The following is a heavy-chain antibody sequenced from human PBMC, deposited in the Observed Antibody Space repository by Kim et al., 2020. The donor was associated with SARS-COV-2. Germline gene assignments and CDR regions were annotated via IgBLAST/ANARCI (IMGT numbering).Heavy chain of an antibody. D-gene: IGHD6-13*01. Sequence: VKGRFTISRDNSKNTLYLQRNSLRAEDTAVYYCAKDPRYSSSYYYYGMDVWGQGTTVTVSS. V-gene: IGHV3-30*02. J-gene: IGHJ6*02. CDR3: AKDPRYSSSYYYYGMDV.